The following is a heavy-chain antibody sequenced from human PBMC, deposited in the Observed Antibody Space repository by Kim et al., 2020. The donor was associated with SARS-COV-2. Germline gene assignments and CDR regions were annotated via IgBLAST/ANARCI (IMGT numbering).Heavy chain of an antibody. V-gene: IGHV4-39*01. CDR3: ARHKLELEYGFDY. D-gene: IGHD1-7*01. J-gene: IGHJ4*02. CDR1: GGSISSSSYY. Sequence: SETLSLTCTVSGGSISSSSYYWGWIRQPPGKGLEWIGSIYYSGSTYYNPSLKSRVTISVDTSKNQFSLKLSSVTAADTAVYYCARHKLELEYGFDYWGQGTLVTVSS. CDR2: IYYSGST.